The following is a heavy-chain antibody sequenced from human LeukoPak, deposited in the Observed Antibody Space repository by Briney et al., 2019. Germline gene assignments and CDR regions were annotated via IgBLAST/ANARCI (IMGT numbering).Heavy chain of an antibody. D-gene: IGHD2-15*01. CDR2: ISYDGSNK. CDR3: AKDLVAATGYNWFDP. V-gene: IGHV3-30*18. CDR1: GFTFSSYG. J-gene: IGHJ5*02. Sequence: GGSLRLSCAASGFTFSSYGMHWVRQAPGKGLEWVAVISYDGSNKYYADSVKGRFTISRDNSKNTLYLQMNSLRAEDTAVYYCAKDLVAATGYNWFDPWGQGTLVTVSS.